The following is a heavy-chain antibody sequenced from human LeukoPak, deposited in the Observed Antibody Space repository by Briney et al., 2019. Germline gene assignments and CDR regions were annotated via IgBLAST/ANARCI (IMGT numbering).Heavy chain of an antibody. CDR1: GFTVSGNY. J-gene: IGHJ4*02. Sequence: GXLRLSCAASGFTVSGNYMMWVRQTPGKRLEWVSLIYSGGNTYYTDSVKGGFTISRDNSQNTLYLQMNSLRTEDTAVYYCARVADYYVSGHFDYWGQGTLVTVSS. CDR2: IYSGGNT. D-gene: IGHD3-10*01. CDR3: ARVADYYVSGHFDY. V-gene: IGHV3-53*01.